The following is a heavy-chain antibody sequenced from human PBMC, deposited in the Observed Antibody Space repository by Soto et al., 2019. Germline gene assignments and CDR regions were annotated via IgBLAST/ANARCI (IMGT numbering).Heavy chain of an antibody. J-gene: IGHJ4*02. V-gene: IGHV2-5*02. Sequence: QITLKESGPTLVKPTQTLTLTCTVSGFSLSTSGVAVGWIRQPPGKALEWLALIYWDDNKRYCPSLKSRPTITKDTPKNRVVLTMPHMDPVDTATYYCAHRPREDYYFDYWGQGILVTVSS. CDR2: IYWDDNK. CDR1: GFSLSTSGVA. CDR3: AHRPREDYYFDY. D-gene: IGHD1-26*01.